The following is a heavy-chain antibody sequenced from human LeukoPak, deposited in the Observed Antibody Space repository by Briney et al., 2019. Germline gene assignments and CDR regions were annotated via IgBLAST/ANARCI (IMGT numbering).Heavy chain of an antibody. J-gene: IGHJ6*02. V-gene: IGHV1-18*01. CDR3: ARDTRDYGVDV. D-gene: IGHD1-26*01. CDR1: GYTFDSYG. Sequence: GASVKVSCKASGYTFDSYGISWVRQAPGQGLEWMGWISCYTGNTNHAQKFQDRVTMTMDTSTTTVYMELRSLRSDDTAVYYCARDTRDYGVDVWGQGTTVTVSS. CDR2: ISCYTGNT.